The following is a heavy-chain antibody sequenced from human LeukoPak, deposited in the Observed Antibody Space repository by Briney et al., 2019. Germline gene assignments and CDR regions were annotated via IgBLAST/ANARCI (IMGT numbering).Heavy chain of an antibody. CDR2: IKQDGSEK. CDR3: AREPGIGYAFDF. J-gene: IGHJ3*01. V-gene: IGHV3-7*01. CDR1: GFTFTSSW. D-gene: IGHD3-10*01. Sequence: PGGSLRLSCVVSGFTFTSSWMTWVRQAPGQGLEWVANIKQDGSEKHYVDSVKGRFTISRDNAKNSLYLQMSSLRAEDTAIYYCAREPGIGYAFDFWGQGTVVTVSS.